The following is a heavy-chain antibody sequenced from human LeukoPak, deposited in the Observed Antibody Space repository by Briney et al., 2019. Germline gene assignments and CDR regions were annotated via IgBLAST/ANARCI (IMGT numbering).Heavy chain of an antibody. Sequence: SETLSLTCTVSGDSISSGDYYWSWIRQPAGKGLEWIGRISSSGSTNYNPSLKSRVTISVDTSKNQFSLKLSSVTAADTAVYYCARGRRQQLSYYYYMDVWGKGTTVTVSS. J-gene: IGHJ6*03. CDR3: ARGRRQQLSYYYYMDV. CDR1: GDSISSGDYY. D-gene: IGHD6-13*01. CDR2: ISSSGST. V-gene: IGHV4-61*02.